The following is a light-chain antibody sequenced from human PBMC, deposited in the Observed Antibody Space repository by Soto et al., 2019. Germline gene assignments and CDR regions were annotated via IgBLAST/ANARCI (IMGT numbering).Light chain of an antibody. CDR3: QQYGSSLGVT. Sequence: EIVLTQSPGTLSLSPWERATLSCRASQSVSSSYLAWYQQKPGQAPRLLIYGASSRATGIPDRFSGSGSGTDFTLTISRLEPEDFAVYYCQQYGSSLGVTFGGGTKVEIK. CDR2: GAS. V-gene: IGKV3-20*01. J-gene: IGKJ4*01. CDR1: QSVSSSY.